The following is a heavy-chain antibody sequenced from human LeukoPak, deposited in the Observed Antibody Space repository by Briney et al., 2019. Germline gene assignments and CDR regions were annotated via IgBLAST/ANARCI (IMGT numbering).Heavy chain of an antibody. V-gene: IGHV4-59*01. CDR1: GGSITSSY. Sequence: SETLSLTCTVSGGSITSSYWSWIRQSPGERLEWIGCSYYTGTTNYNPSLKSRVTMSVDTSTNQFSLKLSSVTAADTAVYYCARGPRFGELLWHWFDPWGQGTLVTVSS. CDR2: SYYTGTT. D-gene: IGHD3-10*01. CDR3: ARGPRFGELLWHWFDP. J-gene: IGHJ5*02.